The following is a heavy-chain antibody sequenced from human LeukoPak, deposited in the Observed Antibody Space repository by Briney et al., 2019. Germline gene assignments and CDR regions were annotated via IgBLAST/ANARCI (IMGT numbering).Heavy chain of an antibody. Sequence: GGSLRLPCAASGFTFGTYSMNWVRQAPGKGLEWVSSISSSSGYIYYADSVKGRFAISRDNAKNSLYLQMNSLRGEDTAVYYCARVLGNYYDGSGPSLYWGQGTLVTVSS. CDR1: GFTFGTYS. D-gene: IGHD3-22*01. CDR2: ISSSSGYI. V-gene: IGHV3-21*01. CDR3: ARVLGNYYDGSGPSLY. J-gene: IGHJ4*02.